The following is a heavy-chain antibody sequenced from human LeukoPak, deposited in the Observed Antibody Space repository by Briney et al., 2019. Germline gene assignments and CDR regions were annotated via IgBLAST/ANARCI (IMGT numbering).Heavy chain of an antibody. CDR3: ARGLYGSGCHDY. Sequence: ASVKVSCMASGYTFTSYDINWVRQATGQGLEWMGWMNPNSGNTGYAQKFQGRVTMTRNTSISTAYMELSSLRSEDTAVYYCARGLYGSGCHDYWGQGTLVTVSS. D-gene: IGHD3-10*01. CDR2: MNPNSGNT. CDR1: GYTFTSYD. J-gene: IGHJ4*02. V-gene: IGHV1-8*01.